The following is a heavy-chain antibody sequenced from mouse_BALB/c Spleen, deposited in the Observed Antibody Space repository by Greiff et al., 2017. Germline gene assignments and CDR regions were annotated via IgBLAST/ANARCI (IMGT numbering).Heavy chain of an antibody. CDR3: ARNYYGSSYHLAY. Sequence: EVHLVESGPGLVKPSQSLSLTCTVTGYSITSDYAWNWIRQFPGNKLEWMGYISYSGSTSYNPSLKSRISITRDTSKNQFFLQLNSVTTEDTATYYCARNYYGSSYHLAYWGQGTLVTVSA. D-gene: IGHD1-1*01. V-gene: IGHV3-2*02. CDR2: ISYSGST. J-gene: IGHJ3*01. CDR1: GYSITSDYA.